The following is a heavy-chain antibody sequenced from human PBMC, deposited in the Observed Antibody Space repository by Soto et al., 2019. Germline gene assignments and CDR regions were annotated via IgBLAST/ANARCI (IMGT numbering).Heavy chain of an antibody. CDR2: ISSRSSTI. CDR1: GFTVSSNY. D-gene: IGHD6-19*01. Sequence: PGGSLRLSCAASGFTVSSNYMSWVRQAPGKGLEWVSYISSRSSTIYHADSVKGRFTISRDNAKNSLYLQMDSLRDEDTAVYFCARAIAVGSTSLDYWGLGTRVTVSS. J-gene: IGHJ4*02. V-gene: IGHV3-48*02. CDR3: ARAIAVGSTSLDY.